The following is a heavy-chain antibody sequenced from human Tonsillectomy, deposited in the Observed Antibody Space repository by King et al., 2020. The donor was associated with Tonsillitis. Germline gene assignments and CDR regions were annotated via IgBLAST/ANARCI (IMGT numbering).Heavy chain of an antibody. CDR2: IANDGRIK. D-gene: IGHD3-3*01. V-gene: IGHV3-30*04. J-gene: IGHJ3*01. Sequence: QLVQSGGGVVQPGRSLRLSCAASGFTFSSHAMHWVRQAPGKGLEWVAVIANDGRIKYHADSVKGRFTISRDNSENTLSLQMSSLRAEDTAVYYCAKESVGIGVGAFDVWGHGTLITVS. CDR1: GFTFSSHA. CDR3: AKESVGIGVGAFDV.